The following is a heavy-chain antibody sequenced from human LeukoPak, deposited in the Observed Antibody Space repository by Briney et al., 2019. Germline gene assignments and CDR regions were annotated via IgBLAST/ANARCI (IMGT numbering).Heavy chain of an antibody. Sequence: SGGSLRLSCAASGFTFSSYAMSWVRQAPGKGLEWVSAISGSGGSTYYADSVKGRFTISRDNSKNTLYLQMNSLRAEDTAVYYCAKAFLAYCGGDCFDAFDIWGQGTMVTVSS. D-gene: IGHD2-21*02. J-gene: IGHJ3*02. CDR1: GFTFSSYA. V-gene: IGHV3-23*01. CDR3: AKAFLAYCGGDCFDAFDI. CDR2: ISGSGGST.